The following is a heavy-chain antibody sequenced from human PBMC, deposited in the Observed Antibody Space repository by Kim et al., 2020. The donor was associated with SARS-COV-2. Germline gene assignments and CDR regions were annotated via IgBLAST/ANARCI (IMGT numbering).Heavy chain of an antibody. J-gene: IGHJ4*02. Sequence: SETLSLTCAVSGGSISSSNWWSWVRQPPGKGLEWIGVIYHSGSTNYNPSLKSRVTISVDKSKNQFSLKLSSVTAADTAVYYCARGGAHVVVPAARWAGSTPLGDWGQGTLVTVSS. V-gene: IGHV4-4*02. CDR2: IYHSGST. CDR1: GGSISSSNW. D-gene: IGHD2-2*01. CDR3: ARGGAHVVVPAARWAGSTPLGD.